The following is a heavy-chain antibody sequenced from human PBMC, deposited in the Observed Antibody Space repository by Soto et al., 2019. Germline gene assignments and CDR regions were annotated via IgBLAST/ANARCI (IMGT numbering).Heavy chain of an antibody. V-gene: IGHV3-30*18. CDR3: AKVHRGGTGFDY. CDR1: GFTFSSYG. D-gene: IGHD3-16*01. CDR2: ISYDGSNK. Sequence: QVQLVESGGGVVQPGRSLRLSCAASGFTFSSYGMHWVRQAPGKGLEWVAVISYDGSNKYYADSVKGRFTISRDNSKNTLYLQMNSLRAEDTAVYYCAKVHRGGTGFDYWGQGTLVTVSS. J-gene: IGHJ4*02.